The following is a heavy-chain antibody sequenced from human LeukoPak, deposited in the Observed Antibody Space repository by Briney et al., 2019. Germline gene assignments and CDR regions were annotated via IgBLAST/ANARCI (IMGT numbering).Heavy chain of an antibody. CDR3: ARDLRFLEWDNYYYYMDV. V-gene: IGHV3-53*01. J-gene: IGHJ6*03. CDR2: IYSGGTT. D-gene: IGHD3-3*01. Sequence: GGSLRLSCAASGFTVSRNYMSWVRQAPGKGLEWVSLIYSGGTTYYADSVKGRFTISRDNAKNSLYLQMNSLRAEDTAVYYCARDLRFLEWDNYYYYMDVWGKGTTVTVSS. CDR1: GFTVSRNY.